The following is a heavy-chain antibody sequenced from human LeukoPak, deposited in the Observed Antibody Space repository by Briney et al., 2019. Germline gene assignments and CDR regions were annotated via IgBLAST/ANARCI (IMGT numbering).Heavy chain of an antibody. J-gene: IGHJ4*02. CDR2: ISGSSGST. CDR3: AKVLPPRGGRSGWYETNDY. D-gene: IGHD6-19*01. V-gene: IGHV3-23*01. Sequence: LPGGSLRLSCAASGFTFGSYAMSWVRQAPGKGLEWVSAISGSSGSTHYADSVKGRFTISRDNSKNILYLQMNSLRAEDTAVYYCAKVLPPRGGRSGWYETNDYWGQGTLVTVSS. CDR1: GFTFGSYA.